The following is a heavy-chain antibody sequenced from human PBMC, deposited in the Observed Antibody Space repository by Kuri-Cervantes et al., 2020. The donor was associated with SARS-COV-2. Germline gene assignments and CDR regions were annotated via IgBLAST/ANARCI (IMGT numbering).Heavy chain of an antibody. CDR1: GFTFGDYA. CDR2: IRSKAYGGTT. V-gene: IGHV3-49*03. CDR3: TRDVKGGFGGYPPY. J-gene: IGHJ4*02. Sequence: GESLKISCTASGFTFGDYAMSWFRQAPGKGLEWVGFIRSKAYGGTTEYAASVKGRFTISRDDSKSIAYLKMNSLKTEDTAVYYCTRDVKGGFGGYPPYWGQGTLVTVSS. D-gene: IGHD3-10*01.